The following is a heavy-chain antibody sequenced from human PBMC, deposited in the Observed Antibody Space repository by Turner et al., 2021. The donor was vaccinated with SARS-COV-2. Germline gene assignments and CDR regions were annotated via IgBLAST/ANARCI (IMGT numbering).Heavy chain of an antibody. Sequence: EVQLVESAGGVVKPGGSFRLSCAASGFTSSNAWMSRVRQPPGQGLEWVGRIKGKGDGGKTDYAAPVKGRFNISRDDSNNTLYLQMNSLKTEDTAVYYCTTDSGDSFSYSCVMDVWGQGTTVTVSS. CDR3: TTDSGDSFSYSCVMDV. V-gene: IGHV3-15*01. D-gene: IGHD2-21*02. CDR2: IKGKGDGGKT. CDR1: GFTSSNAW. J-gene: IGHJ6*02.